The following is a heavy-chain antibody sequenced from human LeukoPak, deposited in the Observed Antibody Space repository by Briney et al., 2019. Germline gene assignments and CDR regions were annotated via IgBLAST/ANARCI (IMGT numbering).Heavy chain of an antibody. CDR1: GYTLTELS. CDR3: ATSRPEYHYDILTGYHYRNWFDP. D-gene: IGHD3-9*01. Sequence: ASVKVSCKVSGYTLTELSMHWVRQAPGKGLEWMGGFDPEDGETIHAQKFQGRVTMTEDTSTDTAYMELSSLRSEDTAVYYCATSRPEYHYDILTGYHYRNWFDPWGQGTLVTVSS. CDR2: FDPEDGET. V-gene: IGHV1-24*01. J-gene: IGHJ5*02.